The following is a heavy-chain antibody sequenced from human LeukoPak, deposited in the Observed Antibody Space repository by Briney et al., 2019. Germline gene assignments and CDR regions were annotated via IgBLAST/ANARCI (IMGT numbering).Heavy chain of an antibody. Sequence: ASVKVSCKASGYSFTSYHMHWVRQAPGQGLEWMGIINPSGGSTSYAQKFQGRVTMTRDTSISTAYMELSRLRSDDTAVYYCAREYYDIMTGYSKGMDVWGQGTTVTVSS. V-gene: IGHV1-46*01. J-gene: IGHJ6*02. CDR2: INPSGGST. CDR1: GYSFTSYH. D-gene: IGHD3-9*01. CDR3: AREYYDIMTGYSKGMDV.